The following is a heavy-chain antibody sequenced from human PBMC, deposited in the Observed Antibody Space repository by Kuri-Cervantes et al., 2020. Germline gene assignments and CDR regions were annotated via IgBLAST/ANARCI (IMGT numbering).Heavy chain of an antibody. D-gene: IGHD3-22*01. V-gene: IGHV3-73*01. J-gene: IGHJ4*02. CDR3: TRTFYYDGSGYYPFDY. CDR2: IRSKANNYAT. Sequence: GGSLRLSCVGSGFTFSSYWMSWVRQAPGKGLEWVGRIRSKANNYATAYAASVKGRFTISRDDSKNTAYLQMNSLKTEDTAVYYCTRTFYYDGSGYYPFDYWGQGTLVTVSS. CDR1: GFTFSSYW.